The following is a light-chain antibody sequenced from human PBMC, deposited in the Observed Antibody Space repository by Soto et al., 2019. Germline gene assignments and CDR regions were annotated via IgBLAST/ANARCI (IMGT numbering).Light chain of an antibody. J-gene: IGLJ2*01. CDR1: SSNIGAGYD. CDR3: QSYDSSLSGPS. CDR2: GNS. V-gene: IGLV1-40*01. Sequence: QSVLTQPPSVSGAPGQRITISCTGSSSNIGAGYDVHWYQQLPGTAPKLLIYGNSNRPSGVPDRFSGSKSGTSASLAITGLHAEDEADYYCQSYDSSLSGPSFGGGTKLTVL.